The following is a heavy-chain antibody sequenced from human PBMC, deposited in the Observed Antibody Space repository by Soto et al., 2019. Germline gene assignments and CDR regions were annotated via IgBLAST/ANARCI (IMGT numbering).Heavy chain of an antibody. J-gene: IGHJ5*02. CDR3: ARAGANYGDYVWFDP. CDR2: ISYDGSNK. V-gene: IGHV3-30-3*01. CDR1: GFTFSSYA. D-gene: IGHD4-17*01. Sequence: QVQLVESGGGVVQPGRSLRLSCAASGFTFSSYAMHWVRQAPGKGLEWVAVISYDGSNKYYADSVKGRFTISRDNSKNTLYLQRNSLRAEDTAVYYCARAGANYGDYVWFDPWGQGTLVTVSS.